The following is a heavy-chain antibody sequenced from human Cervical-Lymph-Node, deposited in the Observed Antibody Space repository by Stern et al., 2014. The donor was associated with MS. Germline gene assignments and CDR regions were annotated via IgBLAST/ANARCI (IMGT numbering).Heavy chain of an antibody. CDR3: ARRGDGYMGIDY. Sequence: EVQLVQSGAEVKKPGESLRISCEVSGYRFTNNWIGWVRQMPGKGLEWMGIIYPGDSETRSRPSFQGQVTILVDKSNTTAYLQWSSLKASDTAIYYCARRGDGYMGIDYWGQGTLVTVSS. J-gene: IGHJ4*02. V-gene: IGHV5-51*03. D-gene: IGHD5-24*01. CDR1: GYRFTNNW. CDR2: IYPGDSET.